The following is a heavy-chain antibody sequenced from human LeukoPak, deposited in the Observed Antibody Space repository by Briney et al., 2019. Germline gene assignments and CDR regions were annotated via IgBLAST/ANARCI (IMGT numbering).Heavy chain of an antibody. J-gene: IGHJ4*02. V-gene: IGHV3-30*02. CDR1: GFTFSSYG. CDR2: IRYDGRNK. CDR3: AKIRGAIDY. D-gene: IGHD3-10*01. Sequence: GGSLRLSCAASGFTFSSYGMHWVRQDPGKGLEWVAFIRYDGRNKYYADSVKGRFTISRDNSKNTLYLQMNSLRAEDTAVYYCAKIRGAIDYWGQGTLVTVSS.